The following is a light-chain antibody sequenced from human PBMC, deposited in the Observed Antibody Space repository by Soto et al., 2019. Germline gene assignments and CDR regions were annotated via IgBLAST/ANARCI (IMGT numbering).Light chain of an antibody. J-gene: IGKJ1*01. CDR1: QSVNSNF. CDR3: QQYGTSPWT. Sequence: EIVLTQSPGTLSLSPGDRATLSCRASQSVNSNFLAWYQQKPGQAPRLLIYGASSRATGILDTFSGSGSGTDFTLTISRLEPGDFAVYYCQQYGTSPWTFGQGTKVEIE. CDR2: GAS. V-gene: IGKV3-20*01.